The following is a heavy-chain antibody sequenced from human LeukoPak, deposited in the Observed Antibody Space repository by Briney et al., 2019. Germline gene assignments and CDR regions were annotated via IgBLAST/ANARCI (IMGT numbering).Heavy chain of an antibody. CDR3: ARGYYDFWSGSTDY. CDR2: IKQDGSEK. V-gene: IGHV3-7*01. J-gene: IGHJ4*02. Sequence: PGGSLRLSCAASGFTFSSYWMSWVRQAPGKGLEWVAYIKQDGSEKYYVDSVKGRFTISRDNAKNSLYLQMNSLRAEDTAVYYCARGYYDFWSGSTDYWGQGTLVTVSS. CDR1: GFTFSSYW. D-gene: IGHD3-3*01.